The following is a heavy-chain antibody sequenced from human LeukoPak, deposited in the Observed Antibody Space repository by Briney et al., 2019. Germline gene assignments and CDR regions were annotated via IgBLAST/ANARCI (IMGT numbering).Heavy chain of an antibody. Sequence: PGGSLRLSCAASGFTFSNAWMNWVRQAPGRGLEWVSAISGSGGSTYYADSVKGRFTISRDNSKNTLYLQMNSLRAEDTAVYYCARGIPAFDYWGQGTLVTVSS. CDR3: ARGIPAFDY. CDR2: ISGSGGST. V-gene: IGHV3-23*01. J-gene: IGHJ4*02. CDR1: GFTFSNAW. D-gene: IGHD1-14*01.